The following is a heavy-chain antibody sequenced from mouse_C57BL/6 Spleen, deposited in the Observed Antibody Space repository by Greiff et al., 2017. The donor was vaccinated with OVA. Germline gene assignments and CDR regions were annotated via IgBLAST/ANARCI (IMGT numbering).Heavy chain of an antibody. J-gene: IGHJ3*01. Sequence: VQLQQSGAELARPGASVKLSCKASGYTFTSYGISWVKQRTGQGLEWIGEIYPRSGNTYYNEKFKGKATLTADKSSSTAYMALRSLTSEDSAVYFCARSYDGYSWFAYWGQGTLVTVSA. V-gene: IGHV1-81*01. CDR3: ARSYDGYSWFAY. CDR2: IYPRSGNT. D-gene: IGHD2-3*01. CDR1: GYTFTSYG.